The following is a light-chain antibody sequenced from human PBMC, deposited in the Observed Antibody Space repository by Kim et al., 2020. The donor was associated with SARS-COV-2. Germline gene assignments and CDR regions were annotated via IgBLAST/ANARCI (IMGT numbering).Light chain of an antibody. CDR3: QVWDSSTCL. J-gene: IGLJ3*02. CDR2: RDS. Sequence: TQPRSVSVALGQTARITCGENNIGSKNVHWYQQKPGQAPVLVIYRDSPERFSGSNSGNTATLTISRAQAGDEADYYCQVWDSSTCLFGGGTKLTVL. CDR1: NIGSKN. V-gene: IGLV3-9*01.